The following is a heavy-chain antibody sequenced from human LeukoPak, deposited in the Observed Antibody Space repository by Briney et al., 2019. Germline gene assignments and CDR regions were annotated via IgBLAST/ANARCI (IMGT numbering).Heavy chain of an antibody. CDR2: INPNSGGT. D-gene: IGHD1-1*01. J-gene: IGHJ4*02. V-gene: IGHV1-2*04. Sequence: ASVKVSCKASGYTFTGYYMHWVRQAPGQGLEWMGWINPNSGGTNYAQKFQGWVTMTRDTSISTAYMELSRLRSDDTAVYYCARDTWVSRTTHFDYWGQGTLVTVSS. CDR1: GYTFTGYY. CDR3: ARDTWVSRTTHFDY.